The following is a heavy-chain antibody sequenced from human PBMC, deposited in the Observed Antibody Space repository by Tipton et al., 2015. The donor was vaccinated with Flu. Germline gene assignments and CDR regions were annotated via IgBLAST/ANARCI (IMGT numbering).Heavy chain of an antibody. D-gene: IGHD3-22*01. CDR1: GASVTSGSYY. Sequence: GLVKPSETLSLTCTVSGASVTSGSYYWTWIRQPPGKGLEWLGYIYSTGNSNYNPSLESRVSISLDTSKNHFSLILTSVTAADTAVYYCARELPGNYYDRDWFDPWGQGTLVTVSS. V-gene: IGHV4-61*01. CDR3: ARELPGNYYDRDWFDP. J-gene: IGHJ5*02. CDR2: IYSTGNS.